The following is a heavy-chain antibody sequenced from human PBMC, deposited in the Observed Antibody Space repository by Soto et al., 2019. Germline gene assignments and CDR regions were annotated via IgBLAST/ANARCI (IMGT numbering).Heavy chain of an antibody. V-gene: IGHV4-34*01. Sequence: SETLSLTCAVYGGSFSGYYWSWIRQPPGKGLEWIGEINHSGSTNYNPSLKSRVTISVDTSKNQFSLKLSSVTAADTAVYYCARLSGYYDILTGYYNWFDPWGQGTLVTVSS. CDR1: GGSFSGYY. J-gene: IGHJ5*02. D-gene: IGHD3-9*01. CDR2: INHSGST. CDR3: ARLSGYYDILTGYYNWFDP.